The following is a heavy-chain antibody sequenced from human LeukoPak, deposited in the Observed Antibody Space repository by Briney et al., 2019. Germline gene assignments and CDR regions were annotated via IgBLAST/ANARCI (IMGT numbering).Heavy chain of an antibody. V-gene: IGHV3-30*02. CDR3: AKHDSSSDF. Sequence: SGGSLRVSCAASGFIFSNYGMHWVRQPPGKGLEWVAFIRSDGSDRYYAASVKGRFTISRDNSKNTLWLQMNSLRAEDTAVYYCAKHDSSSDFWGQGTLVTVSS. CDR1: GFIFSNYG. D-gene: IGHD3-22*01. J-gene: IGHJ4*02. CDR2: IRSDGSDR.